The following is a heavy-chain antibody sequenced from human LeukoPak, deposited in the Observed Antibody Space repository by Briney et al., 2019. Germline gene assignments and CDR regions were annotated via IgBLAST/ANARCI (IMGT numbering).Heavy chain of an antibody. J-gene: IGHJ4*02. V-gene: IGHV3-33*06. CDR1: GFTFSSYG. D-gene: IGHD1-14*01. CDR3: AKPGRSDGGDYFDY. Sequence: GGSLRLSCVASGFTFSSYGMHWVRQAPGKGLEWVAVIWYDGSNKYYADSVKGRFTISRDNPKNTLYLQMNSLRAEDTAVYYCAKPGRSDGGDYFDYWGQGTLVTVSS. CDR2: IWYDGSNK.